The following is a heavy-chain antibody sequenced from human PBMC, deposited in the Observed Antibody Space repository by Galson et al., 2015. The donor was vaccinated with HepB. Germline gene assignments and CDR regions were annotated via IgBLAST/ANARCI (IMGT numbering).Heavy chain of an antibody. CDR3: ARGGSGSYYRRYFDY. V-gene: IGHV3-21*01. D-gene: IGHD3-10*01. Sequence: SLRLSCAASGFTFSSYSMNWVRQAPGKGLEWVSSISSSSYIYYADSVKGRFTISRDNAKNSLYLQMNSLRAEDTAVYYCARGGSGSYYRRYFDYWGQGTLVTVSS. CDR2: ISSSSYI. J-gene: IGHJ4*02. CDR1: GFTFSSYS.